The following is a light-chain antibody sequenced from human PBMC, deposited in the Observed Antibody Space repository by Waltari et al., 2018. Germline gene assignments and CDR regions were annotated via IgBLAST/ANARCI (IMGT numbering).Light chain of an antibody. Sequence: QSVLTQSPSASGTPRQRITISCSGSDSNIGTNPHTSYQHIPGTAPQLLIYSNYQRPSGVPDRFSGSKSGTSASLAINGLQSEDEADYYCAAWDDSLNGVLFGGGTQLTVL. J-gene: IGLJ2*01. V-gene: IGLV1-44*01. CDR3: AAWDDSLNGVL. CDR2: SNY. CDR1: DSNIGTNP.